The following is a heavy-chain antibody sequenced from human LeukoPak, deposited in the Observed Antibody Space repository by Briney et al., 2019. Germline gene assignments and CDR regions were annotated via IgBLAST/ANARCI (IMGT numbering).Heavy chain of an antibody. CDR2: IKSDGSEG. J-gene: IGHJ3*01. CDR3: ARSSYSSSSSV. D-gene: IGHD6-6*01. Sequence: GGSLRLSCAVSGFTFSGFWMSWSRQAPGKGLEWVASIKSDGSEGYYADVVRGRFTISRDNAKNSLYLQVNSLRAEDTAVYYCARSSYSSSSSVWGQGTMVTVSS. V-gene: IGHV3-7*03. CDR1: GFTFSGFW.